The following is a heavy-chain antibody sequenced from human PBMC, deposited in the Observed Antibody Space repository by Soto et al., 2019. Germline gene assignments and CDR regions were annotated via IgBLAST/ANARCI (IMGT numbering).Heavy chain of an antibody. D-gene: IGHD3-16*01. CDR2: IWYDGSNK. V-gene: IGHV3-33*01. CDR1: GFTFSSYG. J-gene: IGHJ3*02. Sequence: QVQMVESGGGVVQPGRSLRLSCAASGFTFSSYGMHWVRQAPGKGLEWVAVIWYDGSNKYYADSVKGRFTISRDNSKNTMYLQMNSLRAEDTAVYYCARDHWAAFDIWGQGTMVTVSS. CDR3: ARDHWAAFDI.